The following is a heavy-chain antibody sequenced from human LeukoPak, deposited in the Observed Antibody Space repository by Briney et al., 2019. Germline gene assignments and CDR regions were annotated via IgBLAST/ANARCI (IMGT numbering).Heavy chain of an antibody. D-gene: IGHD3-3*01. CDR1: GGTFSSYA. J-gene: IGHJ6*02. V-gene: IGHV1-69*13. CDR3: AADVHYDFWSGSQSPYYYYGMDV. CDR2: IIPIFGTA. Sequence: ASVKVSCKASGGTFSSYAISWVRQAPGQGLEWMGGIIPIFGTANYAQKFQGRVTITADESTSTAYMELSSLRSEDTAVYYCAADVHYDFWSGSQSPYYYYGMDVWGQGTTVTVSS.